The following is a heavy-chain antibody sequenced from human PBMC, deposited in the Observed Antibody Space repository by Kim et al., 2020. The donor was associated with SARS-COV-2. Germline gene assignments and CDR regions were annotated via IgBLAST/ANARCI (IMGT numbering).Heavy chain of an antibody. V-gene: IGHV4-39*01. Sequence: GSTYYNPSLKSRVTISVDTSKNQFSLKLSSVTAADTAVYYCAHNWNGLDYWGQGTLVTVSS. D-gene: IGHD1-1*01. CDR3: AHNWNGLDY. CDR2: GST. J-gene: IGHJ4*02.